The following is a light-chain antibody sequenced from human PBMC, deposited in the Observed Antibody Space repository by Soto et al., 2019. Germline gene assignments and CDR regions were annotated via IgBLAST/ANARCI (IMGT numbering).Light chain of an antibody. V-gene: IGKV3-15*01. Sequence: EIVMTQSPATLSVSPGERATLSCRASQSVSSYLVWYQQKPGQAPRLLIYGASTRATGIPARFSGSASGTEFTLTISSLQSEDFAGYYCQQYLNLLTFGERTKVEIK. CDR2: GAS. CDR3: QQYLNLLT. J-gene: IGKJ4*01. CDR1: QSVSSY.